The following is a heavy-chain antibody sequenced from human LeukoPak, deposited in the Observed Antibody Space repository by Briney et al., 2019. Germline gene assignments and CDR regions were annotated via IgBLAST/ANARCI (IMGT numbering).Heavy chain of an antibody. CDR1: GGTFSSYA. CDR2: IIPIFGTA. CDR3: ARQYYYDSSGYSLWYYYYYMDV. J-gene: IGHJ6*03. V-gene: IGHV1-69*13. D-gene: IGHD3-22*01. Sequence: VASVKVSCKASGGTFSSYAISWVRQAPGQGLEWMGGIIPIFGTANYAQKFQGRVTITADESTSTAYMELSSLRSEDTAVYYCARQYYYDSSGYSLWYYYYYMDVWGKGTTVTVSS.